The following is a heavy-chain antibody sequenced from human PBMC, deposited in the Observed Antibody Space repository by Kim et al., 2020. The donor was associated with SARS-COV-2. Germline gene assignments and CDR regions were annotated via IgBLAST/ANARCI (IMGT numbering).Heavy chain of an antibody. D-gene: IGHD3-16*02. Sequence: SLKSRVTISVDTSKNQFSLKLSSVTAADTAVYYCARGGEYYVWGSYRFDYWGQGTLVTVSS. CDR3: ARGGEYYVWGSYRFDY. V-gene: IGHV4-34*01. J-gene: IGHJ4*02.